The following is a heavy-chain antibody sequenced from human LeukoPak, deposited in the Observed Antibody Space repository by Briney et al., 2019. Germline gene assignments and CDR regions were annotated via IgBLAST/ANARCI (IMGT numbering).Heavy chain of an antibody. Sequence: PGGXLXLXXXAXXFAFTDYDMHWVRQATGGGLEWVSSIGKAGDTYYADSVKGRFTISRENANNHFYLQMNSLRAGDTAVYFCASLGDSIYWGQGTLVTVSS. V-gene: IGHV3-13*01. CDR2: IGKAGDT. CDR3: ASLGDSIY. D-gene: IGHD1-26*01. J-gene: IGHJ4*02. CDR1: XFAFTDYD.